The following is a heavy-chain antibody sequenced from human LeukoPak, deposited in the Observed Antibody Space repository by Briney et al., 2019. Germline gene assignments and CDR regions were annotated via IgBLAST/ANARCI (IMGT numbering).Heavy chain of an antibody. V-gene: IGHV3-23*01. CDR2: ISGSGGKT. D-gene: IGHD1-14*01. CDR3: AKATGYLL. CDR1: GFTFSSYG. Sequence: PGGSLRLSCAASGFTFSSYGMSWVRQAPGKGLEWVSGISGSGGKTDYADSVKGRFTISRDNSKNTLFLRMNSLRAEDTAVYYCAKATGYLLWGQGTLVIVSS. J-gene: IGHJ4*02.